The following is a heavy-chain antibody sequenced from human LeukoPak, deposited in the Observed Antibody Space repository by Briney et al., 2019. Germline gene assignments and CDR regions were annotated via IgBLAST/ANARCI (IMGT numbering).Heavy chain of an antibody. CDR2: VFYSGGT. J-gene: IGHJ4*02. Sequence: PSETLSLTCTVSGASVSSHYWSWIRQPPGRGLEWIGYVFYSGGTNYNPSLKSRVTISRDTSKNHFSLKLSSVTAADTAVYYCARTRLWGEVPGFGYWGQGALVTVSS. CDR1: GASVSSHY. CDR3: ARTRLWGEVPGFGY. V-gene: IGHV4-59*02. D-gene: IGHD3-16*01.